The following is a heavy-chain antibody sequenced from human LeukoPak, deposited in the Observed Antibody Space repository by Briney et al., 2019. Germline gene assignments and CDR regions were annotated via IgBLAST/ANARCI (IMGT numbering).Heavy chain of an antibody. Sequence: SVKVSCKASGGTFSSYAISWVRQAPGQGLEWMGGIIPIFGTANYAQKFQGRVTITADKSTSTAYMELSSLRSEDTAVYYCASVGLYDSSGYYSNFDYWGQGTLVTVSS. CDR1: GGTFSSYA. J-gene: IGHJ4*02. CDR2: IIPIFGTA. CDR3: ASVGLYDSSGYYSNFDY. V-gene: IGHV1-69*06. D-gene: IGHD3-22*01.